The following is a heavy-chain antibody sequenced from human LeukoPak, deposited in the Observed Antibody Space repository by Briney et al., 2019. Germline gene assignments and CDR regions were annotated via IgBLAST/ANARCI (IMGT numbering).Heavy chain of an antibody. CDR1: GFSFSEYW. D-gene: IGHD3-10*01. Sequence: GGSLTLSCTASGFSFSEYWMAWVRQAPAKGLEWVANIWPDGSDKYHVDSVRGRFTISRDNALYSLNLQKNSLRAEDSGVYYCGRWGVNAGLDRWGQGTLVIVSS. CDR3: GRWGVNAGLDR. J-gene: IGHJ5*02. V-gene: IGHV3-7*01. CDR2: IWPDGSDK.